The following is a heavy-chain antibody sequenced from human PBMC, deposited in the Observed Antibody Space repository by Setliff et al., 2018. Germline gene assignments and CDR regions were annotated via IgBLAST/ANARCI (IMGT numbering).Heavy chain of an antibody. CDR2: IWDDGGNK. V-gene: IGHV3-33*08. J-gene: IGHJ3*02. D-gene: IGHD6-19*01. Sequence: PGGSLRLSCAASGFTFSTYRVHWVRQAPGKGLEWVAVIWDDGGNKYHADSVKGRFTISRDNSQNTMYLQMNSLRAEDTAVYYCIRDTSGRDAFDIWGQGTMVTVSS. CDR1: GFTFSTYR. CDR3: IRDTSGRDAFDI.